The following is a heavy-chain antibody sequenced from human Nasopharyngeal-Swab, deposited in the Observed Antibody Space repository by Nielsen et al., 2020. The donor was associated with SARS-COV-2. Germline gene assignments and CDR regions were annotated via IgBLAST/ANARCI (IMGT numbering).Heavy chain of an antibody. Sequence: SETLSLTCTVSGGSISSYYWSWIRQPPGKGLEWIGYIYYSGSTNYNPSLKSRVTIPVDTSKNQFSLKLSSVTAADTAVYYCARALTTYYDFWSGYYVFDYWGQGTLVTVSS. D-gene: IGHD3-3*01. CDR2: IYYSGST. V-gene: IGHV4-59*13. CDR1: GGSISSYY. CDR3: ARALTTYYDFWSGYYVFDY. J-gene: IGHJ4*02.